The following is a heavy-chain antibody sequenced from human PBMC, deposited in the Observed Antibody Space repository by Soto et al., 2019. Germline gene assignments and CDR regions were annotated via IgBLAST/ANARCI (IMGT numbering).Heavy chain of an antibody. CDR3: ARALWVEPELYYYGMDV. Sequence: SETLSLTCTVSGDSISSADYYWSWIRQTPGKGLEWIGHIFYSGTTYYNPSLKSRLTISVDTSKNHFSLRLTSVTAADTAVYYCARALWVEPELYYYGMDVWGQGTTVTVYS. CDR2: IFYSGTT. J-gene: IGHJ6*02. V-gene: IGHV4-30-4*01. CDR1: GDSISSADYY. D-gene: IGHD1-1*01.